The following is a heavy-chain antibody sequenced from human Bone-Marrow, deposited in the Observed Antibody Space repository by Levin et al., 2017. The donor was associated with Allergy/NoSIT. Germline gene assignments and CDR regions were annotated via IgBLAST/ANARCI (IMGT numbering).Heavy chain of an antibody. Sequence: SETLSLTCTVSGGSISSYHWSWIRQPPGKGLQWIGYIYYSGSTKYNPSLKSRVTISVDTSKNQFSLKLSSVTAADTAVYYCARDRGIAVAGTKDKYYYYGMDVWGQGTTVTVSS. CDR2: IYYSGST. CDR1: GGSISSYH. V-gene: IGHV4-59*01. CDR3: ARDRGIAVAGTKDKYYYYGMDV. J-gene: IGHJ6*02. D-gene: IGHD6-19*01.